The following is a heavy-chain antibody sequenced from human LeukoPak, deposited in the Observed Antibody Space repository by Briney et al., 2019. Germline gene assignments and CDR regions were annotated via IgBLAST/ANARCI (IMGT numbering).Heavy chain of an antibody. J-gene: IGHJ4*02. CDR1: GYTFTGYY. Sequence: ASVKVSCKASGYTFTGYYMHWVRQAPGQGLEWMGWINPNSGGTNYAQKFQGRVTMTRDTSISTAYMELSRLRSDDTAVYYCASHHSGIAAEPFDYWGQGTLVTVSS. CDR2: INPNSGGT. D-gene: IGHD6-25*01. CDR3: ASHHSGIAAEPFDY. V-gene: IGHV1-2*02.